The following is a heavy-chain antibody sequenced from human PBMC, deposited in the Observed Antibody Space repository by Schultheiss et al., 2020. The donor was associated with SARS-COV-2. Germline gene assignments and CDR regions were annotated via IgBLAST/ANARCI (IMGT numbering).Heavy chain of an antibody. J-gene: IGHJ3*02. V-gene: IGHV5-51*01. CDR2: IYPGDSDT. Sequence: GESLKISCKASGYTFTNYCIGWVRQMPGKGLEWMGIIYPGDSDTRYSPSFQGQVTFSADKSISTAYLQWSSLKASDTAMYYCARPIAVAGLDAFDIWGQGTMVTVSS. D-gene: IGHD6-19*01. CDR3: ARPIAVAGLDAFDI. CDR1: GYTFTNYC.